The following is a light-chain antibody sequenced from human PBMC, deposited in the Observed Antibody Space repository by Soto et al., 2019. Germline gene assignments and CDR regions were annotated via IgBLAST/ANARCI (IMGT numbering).Light chain of an antibody. CDR3: QQRSNWPWT. CDR1: QSVRNY. V-gene: IGKV3-11*01. Sequence: EIVLTQSPATLSLSPGERATLSCRASQSVRNYLAWYQQKPGQAPRLLIYDASNRATGIPGRFSGSGSGTDVTLTISSLEPEDFAVYYCQQRSNWPWTFGQGTNVEIK. CDR2: DAS. J-gene: IGKJ1*01.